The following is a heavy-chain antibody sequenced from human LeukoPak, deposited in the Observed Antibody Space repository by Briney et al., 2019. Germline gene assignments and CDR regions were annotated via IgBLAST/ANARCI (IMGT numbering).Heavy chain of an antibody. CDR2: ISSSSSYI. CDR1: GFTFSSYS. CDR3: ARVPREEIVAVIT. D-gene: IGHD3-22*01. Sequence: GGSLRLSCAASGFTFSSYSMNWVRQAPGKGLEWVSSISSSSSYIYYADSVKGRFTISRDNAKNSLYLQMDSLRAEDTAVYYCARVPREEIVAVITWGQGTLVTVSS. V-gene: IGHV3-21*01. J-gene: IGHJ5*02.